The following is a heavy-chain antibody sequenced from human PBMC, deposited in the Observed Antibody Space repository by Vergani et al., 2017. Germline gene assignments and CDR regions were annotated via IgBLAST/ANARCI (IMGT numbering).Heavy chain of an antibody. J-gene: IGHJ6*03. V-gene: IGHV4-61*02. CDR2: TSTDGST. D-gene: IGHD3-16*02. CDR3: ARETVVTSWDGYRFHYMDV. Sequence: QVQLQESGPGLVKPSQNLSLTCSVSGGAVNSGSNFWTWIRQPAGKGLEWIGRTSTDGSTNYNPSLKSRVTVAVDTSKTQISLRLTSVTAEDTAVYYCARETVVTSWDGYRFHYMDVWGKGTTVTVSS. CDR1: GGAVNSGSNF.